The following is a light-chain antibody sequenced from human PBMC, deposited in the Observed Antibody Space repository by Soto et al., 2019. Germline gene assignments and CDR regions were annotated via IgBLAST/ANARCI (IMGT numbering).Light chain of an antibody. Sequence: QSALTQPASVSGSPGQSITVSCTGTSRDIGFFNYVSWYQQYPGNAPKLIIFEVTNRPSGVSHRFSGSKSGNTASLTISGLQAEDGADYFCASYTIRSTYVFGSGTKVTVL. V-gene: IGLV2-14*01. CDR3: ASYTIRSTYV. CDR1: SRDIGFFNY. J-gene: IGLJ1*01. CDR2: EVT.